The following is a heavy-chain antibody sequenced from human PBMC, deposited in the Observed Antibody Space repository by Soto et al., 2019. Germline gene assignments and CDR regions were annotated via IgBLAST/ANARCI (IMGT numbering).Heavy chain of an antibody. CDR1: GFSFSSDA. D-gene: IGHD4-17*01. CDR3: AKDLIPSNYGFYFDF. V-gene: IGHV3-23*01. J-gene: IGHJ4*01. CDR2: ISGSGGST. Sequence: AGGSLILSWAGSGFSFSSDAMSWVRQRPGKGMEWISAISGSGGSTYYADAEKGRFTSSTNNTTNTLYLKMNSLRAEDTAVSYCAKDLIPSNYGFYFDFWGQGTLVTVSS.